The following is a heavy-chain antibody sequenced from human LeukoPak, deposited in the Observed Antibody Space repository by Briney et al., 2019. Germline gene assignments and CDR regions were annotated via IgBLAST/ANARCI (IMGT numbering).Heavy chain of an antibody. D-gene: IGHD3-9*01. V-gene: IGHV4-39*07. CDR1: GGSISSSSYY. CDR3: AREGGGDILTGYYYYYYYYGMDV. Sequence: PSETLSLTCTVSGGSISSSSYYWGWIRQPPGKGLEWIGSIYYSGSTYYNPSLKSRVTISVDTSKNQFSLKLSSVTAADTAVYYCAREGGGDILTGYYYYYYYYGMDVWGQGTTVTVSS. J-gene: IGHJ6*02. CDR2: IYYSGST.